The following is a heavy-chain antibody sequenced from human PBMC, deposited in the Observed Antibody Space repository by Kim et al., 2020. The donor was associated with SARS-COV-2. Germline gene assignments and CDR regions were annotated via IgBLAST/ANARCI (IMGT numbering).Heavy chain of an antibody. CDR2: IIPIFGTA. CDR1: GGTFSSYA. Sequence: SVKVSCKASGGTFSSYAISWVRQAPGQGLEWMGGIIPIFGTANYAQKFQGRVTITADESTSTAYMELSSLRSEDTAVYYCAREGGMTTVTTAFYYYGMDVWGQGTTVTVSS. D-gene: IGHD4-17*01. J-gene: IGHJ6*02. CDR3: AREGGMTTVTTAFYYYGMDV. V-gene: IGHV1-69*13.